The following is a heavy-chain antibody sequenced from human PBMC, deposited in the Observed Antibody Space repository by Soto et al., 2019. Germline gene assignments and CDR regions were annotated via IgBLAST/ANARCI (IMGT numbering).Heavy chain of an antibody. Sequence: WTWLRQSPGKGLGLIGNIYYSGSTYYNPSLESRVAISLDTSRSQFSLSLHSVTAADTAIYYCARDRNNNSSDPWGQGTLVTVSS. J-gene: IGHJ5*02. CDR3: ARDRNNNSSDP. CDR2: IYYSGST. V-gene: IGHV4-31*02. D-gene: IGHD4-4*01.